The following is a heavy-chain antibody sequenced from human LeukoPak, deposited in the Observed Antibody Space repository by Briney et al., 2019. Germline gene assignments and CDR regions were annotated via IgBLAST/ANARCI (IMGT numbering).Heavy chain of an antibody. J-gene: IGHJ4*02. CDR2: IRKDGSGT. D-gene: IGHD5-18*01. CDR3: AKGDSYGFDY. CDR1: GLIFSNSV. Sequence: GGSLRLSCVASGLIFSNSVMHWVRQAPGKGLEWVAFIRKDGSGTYYADSVKGRFTISRDNSKNTVHLQMSSLGAEDTAVYYCAKGDSYGFDYWGQGSLVTVSS. V-gene: IGHV3-30*02.